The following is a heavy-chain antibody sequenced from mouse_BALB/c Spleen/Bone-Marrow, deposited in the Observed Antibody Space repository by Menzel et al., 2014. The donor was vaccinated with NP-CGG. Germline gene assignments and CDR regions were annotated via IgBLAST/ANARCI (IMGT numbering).Heavy chain of an antibody. D-gene: IGHD1-1*01. J-gene: IGHJ3*01. V-gene: IGHV1-7*01. CDR1: GYTFTSYW. CDR3: ARGYYGSSLVY. CDR2: INPSTGYT. Sequence: QVQLQHSGAELAKPGASVKMSCKASGYTFTSYWMHWVKRRPGQGLEWIGYINPSTGYTEYNQKFKDKATLTADKSSSTAYMQLSSLTSEDSAVYYCARGYYGSSLVYWGQGTLVTVSA.